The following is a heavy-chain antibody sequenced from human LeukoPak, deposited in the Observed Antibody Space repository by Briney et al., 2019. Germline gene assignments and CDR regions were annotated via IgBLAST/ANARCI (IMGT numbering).Heavy chain of an antibody. CDR3: ASLVVTDNWAFDI. CDR2: NNNDASST. D-gene: IGHD2-21*02. V-gene: IGHV3-74*01. CDR1: GFTFSSYW. Sequence: GGSLRLSCAASGFTFSSYWMHWVRQAPGEGLVWVSRNNNDASSTSYADSVKGRFTISRDNAKNTLYLQMNSLRAGDTAVYYCASLVVTDNWAFDIWGQGTMVIVSS. J-gene: IGHJ3*02.